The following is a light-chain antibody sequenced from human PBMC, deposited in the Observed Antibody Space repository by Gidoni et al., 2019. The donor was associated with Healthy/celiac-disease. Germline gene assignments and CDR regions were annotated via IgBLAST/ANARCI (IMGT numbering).Light chain of an antibody. J-gene: IGKJ3*01. Sequence: EIVLTQSPATLSLSPGERATLSCRASQSVSNYLAWYQQKPGQAPRRLIYDASNSATGIPARFSGSGSGTDFTLTISSLEPEDFAVYYCQQRSNWPLFTFGPGTKVDIK. V-gene: IGKV3-11*01. CDR1: QSVSNY. CDR3: QQRSNWPLFT. CDR2: DAS.